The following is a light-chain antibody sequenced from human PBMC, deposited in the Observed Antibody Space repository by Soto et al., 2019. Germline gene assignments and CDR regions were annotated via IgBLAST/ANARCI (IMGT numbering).Light chain of an antibody. CDR1: KLGDKY. CDR2: QNS. J-gene: IGLJ2*01. CDR3: XXWDSSTVV. Sequence: SYELTQPPSVSVSPGQTASITCSGDKLGDKYACWYQQKPGQSPVLVIYQNSKRPSGIPERFSGSNSGNTATLTISGTQAXXXXXXXXXXWDSSTVVFGGGTKLXV. V-gene: IGLV3-1*01.